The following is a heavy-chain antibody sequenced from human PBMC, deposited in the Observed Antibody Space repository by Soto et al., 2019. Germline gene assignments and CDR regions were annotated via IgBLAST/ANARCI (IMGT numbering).Heavy chain of an antibody. Sequence: PGGSLRLSCAASGFTFSSYAMSWVRQAPGKGLEWVSAISGSGGSTYYADSVKGRFTISRDNSKNTLYLQMNSLRAEDTAVYYCAKDLLYSSGWTVDYWGQGTLVTSPQ. CDR2: ISGSGGST. J-gene: IGHJ4*02. CDR3: AKDLLYSSGWTVDY. CDR1: GFTFSSYA. D-gene: IGHD6-19*01. V-gene: IGHV3-23*01.